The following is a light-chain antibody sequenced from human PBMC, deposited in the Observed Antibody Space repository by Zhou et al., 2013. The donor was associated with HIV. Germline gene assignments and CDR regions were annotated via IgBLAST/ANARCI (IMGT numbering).Light chain of an antibody. CDR1: QSVSSN. V-gene: IGKV3-15*01. CDR2: GAS. J-gene: IGKJ2*01. Sequence: EIVMTQSPATLSVSPGERATLSCRASQSVSSNLAWYQQQPGQAPRLLIYGASTRATGIPARFSGSGFGTEFTLTISRLEPEDFAGYYCQQYGNSPYTFGQGTKLEIK. CDR3: QQYGNSPYT.